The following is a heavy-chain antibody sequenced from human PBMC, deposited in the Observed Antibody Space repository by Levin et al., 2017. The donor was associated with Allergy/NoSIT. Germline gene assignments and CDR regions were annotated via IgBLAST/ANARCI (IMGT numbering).Heavy chain of an antibody. V-gene: IGHV3-30-3*01. CDR1: GFTFSSYA. J-gene: IGHJ3*02. Sequence: GESLKISCAASGFTFSSYAMHWVRQAPGKGLEWVAVISYDGSNKYYADSVKGRFTISRDNSKNTLYLQMNSLRAEDTAVYYCARSRGIAVANDAFDIWGQGTMVTVSS. D-gene: IGHD6-19*01. CDR3: ARSRGIAVANDAFDI. CDR2: ISYDGSNK.